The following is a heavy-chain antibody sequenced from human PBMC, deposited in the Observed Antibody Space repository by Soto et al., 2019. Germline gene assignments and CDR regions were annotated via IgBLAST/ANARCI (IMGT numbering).Heavy chain of an antibody. CDR1: GGTFSSYA. J-gene: IGHJ4*02. D-gene: IGHD3-10*01. CDR2: IIPIFGTA. Sequence: QVQLVQSGAEVKKPGSSVKVSCKASGGTFSSYAISWVRQAPGQGLEWMGGIIPIFGTANYAQKFQGRVTITADVSTSTAYMELSSLRSEDTAVYYCAKGPPSGSRVRGVIFDYWCQGTLVTVSS. CDR3: AKGPPSGSRVRGVIFDY. V-gene: IGHV1-69*01.